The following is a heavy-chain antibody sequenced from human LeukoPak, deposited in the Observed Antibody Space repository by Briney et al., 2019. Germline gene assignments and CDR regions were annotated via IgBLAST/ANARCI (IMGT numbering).Heavy chain of an antibody. D-gene: IGHD4-23*01. Sequence: ASVKVSCKASGYTFTGYYMHWVRQAPGQGLEWMGWINPNSGGTNYAQKFQGWVTITRDTSISTAYMELSRLRSDDTAVYYCARDYGGNPYSFDYWGQGTLVRVSS. CDR2: INPNSGGT. CDR3: ARDYGGNPYSFDY. J-gene: IGHJ4*02. CDR1: GYTFTGYY. V-gene: IGHV1-2*04.